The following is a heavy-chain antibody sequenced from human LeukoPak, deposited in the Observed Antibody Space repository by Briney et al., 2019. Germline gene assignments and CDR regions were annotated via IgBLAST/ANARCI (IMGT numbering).Heavy chain of an antibody. D-gene: IGHD3-10*01. V-gene: IGHV3-30*18. CDR3: AKDLPTDYYGSGSHGDY. CDR1: GFTFSSYG. CDR2: ISYDGSNK. J-gene: IGHJ4*02. Sequence: GGSLRLSCAASGFTFSSYGMHWVRQAPGKGLEWVAVISYDGSNKYYADSVKGRFTISRDNSKNTLYLQMNSLRAEDTAVYYCAKDLPTDYYGSGSHGDYWGQGTLVTVSS.